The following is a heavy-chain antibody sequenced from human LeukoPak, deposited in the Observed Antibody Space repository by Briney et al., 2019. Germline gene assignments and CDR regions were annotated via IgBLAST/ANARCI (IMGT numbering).Heavy chain of an antibody. V-gene: IGHV1-18*01. CDR2: ISAYNGNT. Sequence: ASVKVSCKASGYTFTSYGISWVRQAPGQGLEWMGWISAYNGNTNYAQKLQGRVTMTTDTSTSTAYMELRSLRSDDTAVYYCARDLFGFYLAVAAPFDPWGQGTLVTVSS. CDR1: GYTFTSYG. D-gene: IGHD2-15*01. CDR3: ARDLFGFYLAVAAPFDP. J-gene: IGHJ5*02.